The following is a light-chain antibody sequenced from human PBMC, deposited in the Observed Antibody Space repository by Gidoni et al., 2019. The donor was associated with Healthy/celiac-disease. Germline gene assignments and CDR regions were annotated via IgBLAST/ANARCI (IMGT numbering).Light chain of an antibody. V-gene: IGKV1-5*03. CDR2: KAS. CDR1: QSISSW. CDR3: QHHET. J-gene: IGKJ2*01. Sequence: DIQMTQSPSTLSASVGDRVTITCRASQSISSWLAWYQQKPGKAPKLLIYKASSLESGVPSRFSGSGSGTEFTLTISSLQPDDFATYYCQHHETFXQXTKLEIK.